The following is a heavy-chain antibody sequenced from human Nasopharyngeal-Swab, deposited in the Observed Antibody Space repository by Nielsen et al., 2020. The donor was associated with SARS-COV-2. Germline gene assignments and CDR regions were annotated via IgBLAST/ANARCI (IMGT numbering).Heavy chain of an antibody. CDR3: ARLLGDGYNFVDY. J-gene: IGHJ4*02. V-gene: IGHV4-39*01. D-gene: IGHD5-24*01. Sequence: SETLSLTCTVSGSSISSSSYYWGWIRQPPGKGLEWIGSIYYSGSTYYNPSLESRVTISVDTSKNQFSLKLSSVTAADTAVYYCARLLGDGYNFVDYWGQGTLVIVSS. CDR2: IYYSGST. CDR1: GSSISSSSYY.